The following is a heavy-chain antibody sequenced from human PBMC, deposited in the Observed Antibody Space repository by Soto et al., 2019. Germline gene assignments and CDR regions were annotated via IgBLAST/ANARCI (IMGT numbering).Heavy chain of an antibody. Sequence: SETLSLTCTVSGGFVNSDTHSWSWIRQTPGKRLEWIGFMYSGGSTKNPSLRSRVTMSGDTSKNQFSRKLRSVIVADTAVYHCARFVRSCSATTCSTRGDVWGQGITVTVSS. D-gene: IGHD2-2*01. CDR3: ARFVRSCSATTCSTRGDV. V-gene: IGHV4-61*01. J-gene: IGHJ6*02. CDR2: MYSGGST. CDR1: GGFVNSDTHS.